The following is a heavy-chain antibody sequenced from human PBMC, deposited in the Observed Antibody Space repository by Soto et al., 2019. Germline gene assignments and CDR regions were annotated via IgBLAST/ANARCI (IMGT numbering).Heavy chain of an antibody. J-gene: IGHJ4*02. Sequence: GGSLRLSCAASGFTFSSYSMNWVRQAPGKGLEWVSYISSSSTIYYADSVKGRFTISRDNAKNSLYLQMNSLRDEDTAVYYCARDPYYDFWSGYYDYWGQGTLVTVSS. CDR1: GFTFSSYS. CDR3: ARDPYYDFWSGYYDY. CDR2: ISSSSTI. D-gene: IGHD3-3*01. V-gene: IGHV3-48*02.